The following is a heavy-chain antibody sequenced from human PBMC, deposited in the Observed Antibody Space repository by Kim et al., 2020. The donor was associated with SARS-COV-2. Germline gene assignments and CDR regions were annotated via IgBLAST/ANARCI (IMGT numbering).Heavy chain of an antibody. V-gene: IGHV3-74*01. Sequence: GGSLRLSCAASGFNFNTYWMHWVRQAPGKGLVWVSRINSDGSSTTHAGSVKGRFTISRDNAKDTLYLQMNSLRAEDTAVYYCARAPQGGFDIWGHGTMVIVSS. CDR3: ARAPQGGFDI. CDR1: GFNFNTYW. CDR2: INSDGSST. D-gene: IGHD2-15*01. J-gene: IGHJ3*02.